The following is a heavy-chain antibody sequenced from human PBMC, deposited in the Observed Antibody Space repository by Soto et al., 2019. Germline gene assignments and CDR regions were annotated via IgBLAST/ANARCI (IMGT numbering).Heavy chain of an antibody. CDR1: GYTFINYY. V-gene: IGHV1-46*01. D-gene: IGHD6-13*01. CDR2: FNPTSGST. J-gene: IGHJ4*02. Sequence: QVQLVQSGAEVKKPGASVKLSCKASGYTFINYYIHWVRQAPGQGLEWMGIFNPTSGSTNYGQEYQGRITLPMDTSTRTVYMELRSLRFDDTAVYYCARDLAAADYWCQGTLVTVSS. CDR3: ARDLAAADY.